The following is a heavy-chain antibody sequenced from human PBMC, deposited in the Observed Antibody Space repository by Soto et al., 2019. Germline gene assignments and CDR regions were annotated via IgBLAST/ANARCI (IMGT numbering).Heavy chain of an antibody. Sequence: QVQLVESGGGVVQPGRSLRLSCAASGFIFSSYAMHWVRQAPGKGLEWVAVISSDGSNKYYADSVKGRFTISRDNSKNTLYLQMNSLRAEDTAVYYCARMASFYCSGGSCYPTYGMDVWGQGTTVTVSS. V-gene: IGHV3-30-3*01. CDR3: ARMASFYCSGGSCYPTYGMDV. J-gene: IGHJ6*02. D-gene: IGHD2-15*01. CDR1: GFIFSSYA. CDR2: ISSDGSNK.